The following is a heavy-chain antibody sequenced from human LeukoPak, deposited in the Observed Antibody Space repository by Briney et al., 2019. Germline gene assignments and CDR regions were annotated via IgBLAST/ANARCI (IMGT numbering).Heavy chain of an antibody. J-gene: IGHJ6*02. CDR3: ARCITMVRGVIHYYYYGMDV. CDR2: IYYSGST. Sequence: SETLSLTCTVSGGSISSYYWSWIRQPAGKGLEWIGRIYYSGSTDYNPSLKSRVTISVDTSKNQFSLKLSSVTAADTAVYYCARCITMVRGVIHYYYYGMDVWGQGTTVTVS. CDR1: GGSISSYY. V-gene: IGHV4-4*07. D-gene: IGHD3-10*01.